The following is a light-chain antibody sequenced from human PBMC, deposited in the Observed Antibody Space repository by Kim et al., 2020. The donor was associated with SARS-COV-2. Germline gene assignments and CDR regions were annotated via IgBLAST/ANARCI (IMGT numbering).Light chain of an antibody. V-gene: IGKV1-6*01. CDR1: QGIGRD. CDR2: AAS. J-gene: IGKJ1*01. Sequence: AIQMTQFPSSLSVSVGDRVTITCRASQGIGRDLAWYQQKPGKAPRPLIFAASSLQTGVPSRFSGSGSGTDFTLTISSLQPDDFATYYCLQGYSYSWTFGQGTKVDIK. CDR3: LQGYSYSWT.